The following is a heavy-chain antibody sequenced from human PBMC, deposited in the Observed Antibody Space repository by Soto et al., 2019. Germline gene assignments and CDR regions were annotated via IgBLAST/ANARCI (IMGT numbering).Heavy chain of an antibody. CDR3: AKDAGAYSSSWSNFDY. J-gene: IGHJ4*02. CDR1: GFTCDDYT. V-gene: IGHV3-43*01. CDR2: ISWDGGST. Sequence: PGGSLRLSCAASGFTCDDYTMHWVRQAPGKGLEWVSLISWDGGSTYYADSVKGRFTISRDSSKNSLYLQMNSLRTEDTALYYCAKDAGAYSSSWSNFDYCGQGTLVTVSS. D-gene: IGHD6-13*01.